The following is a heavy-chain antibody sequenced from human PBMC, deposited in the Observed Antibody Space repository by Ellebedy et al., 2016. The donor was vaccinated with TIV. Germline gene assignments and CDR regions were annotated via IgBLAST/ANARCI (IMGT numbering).Heavy chain of an antibody. Sequence: AASVKVSCKASGGTFSSYVMLWVRQPPGQGLEWMGGIIPRFGTANSAQQFQGRVTITADESTKTVYMELSSLKADDTAVYYCARGAVWIQLGYGYWGQGTLVTVSS. J-gene: IGHJ4*02. CDR3: ARGAVWIQLGYGY. CDR2: IIPRFGTA. CDR1: GGTFSSYV. V-gene: IGHV1-69*13. D-gene: IGHD5-18*01.